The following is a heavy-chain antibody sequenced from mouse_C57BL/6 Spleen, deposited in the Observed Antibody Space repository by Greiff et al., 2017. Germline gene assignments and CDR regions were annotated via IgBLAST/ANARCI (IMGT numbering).Heavy chain of an antibody. V-gene: IGHV1-82*01. CDR1: GYAFSSSW. Sequence: VQLQQSGPELVKPGASVKISCKASGYAFSSSWMNWVKQRPGKGLEWIGRIYPGDGDTNYNGKFKGKATLTADKSSSTAYMQLSSLTSEDSAVYFCARSQLGSYWYFDVWGTGTTVTVSS. CDR2: IYPGDGDT. J-gene: IGHJ1*03. CDR3: ARSQLGSYWYFDV. D-gene: IGHD4-1*02.